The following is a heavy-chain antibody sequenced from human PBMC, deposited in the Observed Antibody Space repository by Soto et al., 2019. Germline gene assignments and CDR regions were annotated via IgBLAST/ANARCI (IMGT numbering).Heavy chain of an antibody. D-gene: IGHD6-19*01. J-gene: IGHJ4*02. CDR3: ARVGSSGWSPDY. CDR2: IFYSGST. V-gene: IGHV4-59*11. CDR1: GGSISGHY. Sequence: SETLSLTCSVSGGSISGHYWTWIRQSPGKGLEWIGYIFYSGSTNYNPSLKSRVTISGDTSKNQFSLKMSSVTAADTAVYYCARVGSSGWSPDYWGRGTLVTVSS.